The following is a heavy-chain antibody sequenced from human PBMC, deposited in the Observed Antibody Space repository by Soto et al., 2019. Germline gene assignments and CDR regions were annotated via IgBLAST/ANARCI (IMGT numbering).Heavy chain of an antibody. D-gene: IGHD4-17*01. CDR1: GFTFSIYA. J-gene: IGHJ4*02. Sequence: PGGSMRLSCAASGFTFSIYAMSGARQAPGKGLEWVSAISGSGGSTYYTDSVKGLFTISRDNSKNTLYLQMNSLRAEDTAVYYCAKDFWTTVTTEYFDYWGQGTLVTVSS. CDR2: ISGSGGST. V-gene: IGHV3-23*01. CDR3: AKDFWTTVTTEYFDY.